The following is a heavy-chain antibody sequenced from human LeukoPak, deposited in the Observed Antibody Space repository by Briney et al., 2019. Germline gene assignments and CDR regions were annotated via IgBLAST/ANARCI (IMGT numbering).Heavy chain of an antibody. CDR1: GDIFSSYT. Sequence: SVKVSCKASGDIFSSYTFSWVRQAPGQGLEWMGRIIPIIGVTNYAQTFRGRVSITADKSTSTAYVLLSGLSSDDTAVYYCARGLTGAPPTYKYNTMDVWGQGTTGT. CDR2: IIPIIGVT. V-gene: IGHV1-69*02. D-gene: IGHD1-20*01. CDR3: ARGLTGAPPTYKYNTMDV. J-gene: IGHJ6*02.